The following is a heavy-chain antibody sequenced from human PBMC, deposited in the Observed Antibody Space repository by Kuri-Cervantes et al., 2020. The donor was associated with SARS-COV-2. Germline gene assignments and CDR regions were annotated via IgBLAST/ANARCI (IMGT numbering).Heavy chain of an antibody. CDR2: INPSGGST. Sequence: ASMKVSCKPSAYTFTSYYFHWVRQVPGQGLEWLGIINPSGGSTTYAQKVQGRVSMTSDTSTGTVYMEMSSLRSEDTAMYYCSTLTGYYRHDAFNMWGQGTMVTVSS. V-gene: IGHV1-46*03. D-gene: IGHD3-9*01. J-gene: IGHJ3*02. CDR1: AYTFTSYY. CDR3: STLTGYYRHDAFNM.